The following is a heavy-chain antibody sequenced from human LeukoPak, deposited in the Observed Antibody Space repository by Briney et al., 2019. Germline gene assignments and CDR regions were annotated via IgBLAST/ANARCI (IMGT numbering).Heavy chain of an antibody. V-gene: IGHV3-21*01. D-gene: IGHD5-18*01. J-gene: IGHJ4*02. Sequence: PGGSLRLSCAASGFTFSSYNMNWVRQAPGKGLEWVSSITSSSSYIYYADSVKGRFTISRDNAKNSLYLQMNSLRAEDTAVYYCARSRIQLWSDYWGQGTLVTVSS. CDR3: ARSRIQLWSDY. CDR1: GFTFSSYN. CDR2: ITSSSSYI.